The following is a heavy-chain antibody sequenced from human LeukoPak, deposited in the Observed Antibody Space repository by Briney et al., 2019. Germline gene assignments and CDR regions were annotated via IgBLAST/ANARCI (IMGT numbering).Heavy chain of an antibody. CDR1: GYTFTGYA. CDR3: ARGTYYYDSSGPPESGMDV. J-gene: IGHJ6*02. Sequence: ASVKVSCKASGYTFTGYAMNWVRQAPGQGLEWMGWINTNTGNPTYAQGFTGRFVFSLDTSVSTAYLQISSLKAEDTAVYYCARGTYYYDSSGPPESGMDVWGQGTTVTVSS. D-gene: IGHD3-22*01. CDR2: INTNTGNP. V-gene: IGHV7-4-1*02.